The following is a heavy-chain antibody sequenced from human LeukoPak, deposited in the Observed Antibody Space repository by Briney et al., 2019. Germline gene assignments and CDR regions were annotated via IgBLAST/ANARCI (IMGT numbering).Heavy chain of an antibody. J-gene: IGHJ4*02. CDR2: ISYDGSNK. CDR1: GFTFSSYG. V-gene: IGHV3-30*18. Sequence: PGGSLRLSCAASGFTFSSYGMHWVRQAPGKGLEWVAVISYDGSNKYYADSVKGRFTISRDNSENTVYLQMNSLRAEDTAVYYCANSGSYYGSDYWGQGTLVTVSS. CDR3: ANSGSYYGSDY. D-gene: IGHD1-26*01.